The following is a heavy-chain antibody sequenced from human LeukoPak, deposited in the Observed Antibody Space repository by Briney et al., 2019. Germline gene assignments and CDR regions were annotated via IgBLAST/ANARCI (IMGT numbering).Heavy chain of an antibody. D-gene: IGHD4-17*01. CDR1: GGTFRSYA. CDR2: IIPILGIA. Sequence: VASVKVSSKASGGTFRSYAISWVRPAPGQGVEWMGRIIPILGIANDAKKFQGRVTITADKSTSTAYMELSSLRSEDTAVYYCARDSEGWYGDNYYYYGMDVWGQGTTVTVSS. V-gene: IGHV1-69*04. CDR3: ARDSEGWYGDNYYYYGMDV. J-gene: IGHJ6*02.